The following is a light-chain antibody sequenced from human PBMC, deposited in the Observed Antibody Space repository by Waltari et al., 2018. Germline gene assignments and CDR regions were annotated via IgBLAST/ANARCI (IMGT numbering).Light chain of an antibody. CDR1: QSLVQSDANTS. J-gene: IGKJ1*01. Sequence: DGVMTQSPLSLPVTLGQPASISCRSSQSLVQSDANTSLNWFQQRPGQSPRRLIYKVSNWESGVPDRFSGSGSGTDFTLNISRVEAANVGLYCCIQGTHWPLTFGQGTKVEVK. CDR2: KVS. CDR3: IQGTHWPLT. V-gene: IGKV2-30*02.